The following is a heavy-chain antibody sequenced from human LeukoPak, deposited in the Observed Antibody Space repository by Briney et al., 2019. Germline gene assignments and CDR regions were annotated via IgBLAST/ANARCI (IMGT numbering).Heavy chain of an antibody. J-gene: IGHJ4*02. CDR1: GFTFSSYA. CDR2: ISGSGGST. CDR3: ARDPPYYYDSSGPFDY. V-gene: IGHV3-23*01. D-gene: IGHD3-22*01. Sequence: GGSLRLSCAASGFTFSSYAMSWVRQAPGKGLEWVSAISGSGGSTYYADSVKGRFTISRDNSKNTLYLQMNSLRAEDTALYYCARDPPYYYDSSGPFDYWGQGTLVTVSS.